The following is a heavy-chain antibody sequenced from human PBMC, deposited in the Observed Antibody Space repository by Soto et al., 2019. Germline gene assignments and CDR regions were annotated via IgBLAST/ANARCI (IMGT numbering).Heavy chain of an antibody. D-gene: IGHD3-22*01. CDR1: GYTFTGYY. J-gene: IGHJ3*02. V-gene: IGHV1-2*02. CDR3: VGIQDSSGYLGFDAFDI. CDR2: INPNSGGT. Sequence: QVQLVQSGAEVKKPGASVKVSCKASGYTFTGYYMHWVRQAPGQGLEWMGWINPNSGGTNYAQKFQGRVTMTRDTSISTAYMELSRLRSDDTAVYYCVGIQDSSGYLGFDAFDIWGQGTMVTVSS.